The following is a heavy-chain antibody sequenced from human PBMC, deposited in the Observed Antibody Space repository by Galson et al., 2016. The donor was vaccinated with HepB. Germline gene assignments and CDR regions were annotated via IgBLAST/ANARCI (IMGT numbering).Heavy chain of an antibody. CDR3: ARDARKTLQDAFDI. J-gene: IGHJ3*02. V-gene: IGHV3-30*04. CDR2: ISFDGSDE. CDR1: GFSFRSYA. Sequence: SLRLSCAASGFSFRSYAMHWVRQVPGKGLEWVAVISFDGSDEYYADSVKGRFTISRDNSKNTLYLQMNSLRAEDTAVYYCARDARKTLQDAFDIWGQGTMVTVSS.